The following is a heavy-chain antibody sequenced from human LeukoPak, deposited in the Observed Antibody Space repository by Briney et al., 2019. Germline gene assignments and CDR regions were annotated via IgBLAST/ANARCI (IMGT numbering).Heavy chain of an antibody. D-gene: IGHD3-3*01. Sequence: SETLSLTCTVSGGSISSYYWSWIRQPAGKGLEWIGRIYTSGSTNYNPSLKSRVTMSVDTSKNQFSLKLSSVIAADTAVYYCATDSRGNFWSGKPSYYYYYMDVWGKGTTVTVSS. CDR1: GGSISSYY. J-gene: IGHJ6*03. CDR3: ATDSRGNFWSGKPSYYYYYMDV. V-gene: IGHV4-4*07. CDR2: IYTSGST.